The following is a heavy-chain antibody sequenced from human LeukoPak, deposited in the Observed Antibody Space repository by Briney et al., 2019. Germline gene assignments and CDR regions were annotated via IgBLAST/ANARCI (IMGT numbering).Heavy chain of an antibody. Sequence: ASVKVSCKASGYTFTGYYMHWVRQAPGQGLEWMGWINPNSGGTNYAQKFQGRVTMTRDTSVSTAYMELSRLRSDDTAVYYCARVIRVLMVYEDYFDHWGQGTLVTVSS. V-gene: IGHV1-2*02. J-gene: IGHJ4*02. CDR1: GYTFTGYY. D-gene: IGHD2-8*01. CDR2: INPNSGGT. CDR3: ARVIRVLMVYEDYFDH.